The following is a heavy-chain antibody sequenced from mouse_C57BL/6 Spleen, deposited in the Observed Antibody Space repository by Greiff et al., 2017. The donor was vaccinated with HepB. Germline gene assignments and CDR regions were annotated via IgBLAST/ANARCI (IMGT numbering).Heavy chain of an antibody. V-gene: IGHV1-82*01. J-gene: IGHJ4*01. CDR3: ARSRGYYSNYHYAMDY. CDR2: IYPGDGDT. D-gene: IGHD2-5*01. Sequence: QVQLQQSGPELVKPGASVKISCKASGYAFSSSWMNWVKQRPGKGLEWIGRIYPGDGDTNYNGKFKGKATLTADKSSSTAYMQLSSLTSEDSAVYFCARSRGYYSNYHYAMDYWGQGTSVTVSS. CDR1: GYAFSSSW.